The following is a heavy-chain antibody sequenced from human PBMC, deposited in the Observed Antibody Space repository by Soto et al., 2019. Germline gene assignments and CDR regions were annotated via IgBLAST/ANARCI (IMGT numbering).Heavy chain of an antibody. J-gene: IGHJ4*02. Sequence: EVQLLESGGGLVQPGGSLRLSCAASGFTFGNYAMSWVRQAPGKGLEWVSAISGSGDSTYYADSVKGRFTISRDNSKNTLYLQINTLRADDTAVYFCAVPTGIEVTGPDYWGQGALVSVSS. D-gene: IGHD6-19*01. CDR3: AVPTGIEVTGPDY. V-gene: IGHV3-23*01. CDR1: GFTFGNYA. CDR2: ISGSGDST.